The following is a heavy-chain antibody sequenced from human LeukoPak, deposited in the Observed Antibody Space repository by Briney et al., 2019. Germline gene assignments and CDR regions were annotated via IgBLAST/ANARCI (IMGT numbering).Heavy chain of an antibody. V-gene: IGHV3-48*01. J-gene: IGHJ6*02. CDR1: GFTFSSYS. D-gene: IGHD2-2*01. CDR3: ARWNPLVVPAAMMADYYYYGMDV. CDR2: ISSSSSTI. Sequence: GGSLRLSCAASGFTFSSYSMNWVRQAPGKGLEWVSHISSSSSTIYYADSVKGRVTISRDNAKNSLYLKMNSLRAVDTAVYYCARWNPLVVPAAMMADYYYYGMDVWGQGTTVTVSS.